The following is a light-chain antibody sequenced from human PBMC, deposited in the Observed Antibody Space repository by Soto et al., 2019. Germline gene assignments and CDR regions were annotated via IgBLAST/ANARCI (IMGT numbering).Light chain of an antibody. J-gene: IGKJ5*01. CDR2: DAS. CDR3: QQYGGSPRT. CDR1: QSVSSY. V-gene: IGKV3-20*01. Sequence: EIVLTQSPATLSLSPGERATLSCRASQSVSSYLARYQQKPGQAPRLLIYDASNRATGIPARFSGSGSGTDFTLTIARLEPEDFAVYYCQQYGGSPRTFGQGTRLEIK.